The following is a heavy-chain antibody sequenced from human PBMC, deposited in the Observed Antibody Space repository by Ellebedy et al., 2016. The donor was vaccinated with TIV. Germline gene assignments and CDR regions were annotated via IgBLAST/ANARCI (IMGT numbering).Heavy chain of an antibody. J-gene: IGHJ6*03. Sequence: ASVKVSCXASGYTFTGYYMHWVRQAPGQGLEWMGWINPNSGGTNYAQKFQGRVTMTRDTSISTAYMELSRLRSDDTAVYYCARGGYYDSSGYFAGPYYMDVWGKGTTVTVSS. V-gene: IGHV1-2*02. CDR1: GYTFTGYY. CDR2: INPNSGGT. D-gene: IGHD3-22*01. CDR3: ARGGYYDSSGYFAGPYYMDV.